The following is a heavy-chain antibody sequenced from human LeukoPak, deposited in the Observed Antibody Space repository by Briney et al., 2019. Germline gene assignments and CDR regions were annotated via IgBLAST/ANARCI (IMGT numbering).Heavy chain of an antibody. CDR3: ARSTRSYSGYDFPAY. CDR1: GGTFSSYA. V-gene: IGHV1-69*05. CDR2: IIPIFGTA. J-gene: IGHJ4*02. Sequence: SVMVSCKASGGTFSSYAISWVRQAPGQGLEWMGGIIPIFGTANYAQKFQGRVTITTDESTSTAYMELSSLRSEDTAVYYCARSTRSYSGYDFPAYWGQGTLVTVSS. D-gene: IGHD5-12*01.